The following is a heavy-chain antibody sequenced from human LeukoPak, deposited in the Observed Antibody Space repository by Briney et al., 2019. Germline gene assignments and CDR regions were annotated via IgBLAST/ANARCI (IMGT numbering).Heavy chain of an antibody. CDR1: GFTFSSYG. CDR2: ISYDGSNK. D-gene: IGHD2-2*01. J-gene: IGHJ3*01. CDR3: TKEDAVAPPRYAFDV. Sequence: HPGGSLRLSCAASGFTFSSYGMHWVRQAPGKGLEWVAVISYDGSNKYYADSVKGRFTISRDNSKNTLYLQMNSLRVEDTAVYFCTKEDAVAPPRYAFDVWGQGTMVTVSS. V-gene: IGHV3-30*18.